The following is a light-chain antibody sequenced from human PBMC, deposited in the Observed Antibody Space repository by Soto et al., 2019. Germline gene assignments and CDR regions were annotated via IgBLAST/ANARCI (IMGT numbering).Light chain of an antibody. CDR3: QQYNSYSLT. CDR2: DAS. J-gene: IGKJ4*01. Sequence: IQMTQCLSNLPASVGDRVIVTCRASQSISSWLAWYQQKPGKAPKVLIYDASSWAGGVPSRFTGSGSGTEFTLTINSLQPDDFATYYCQQYNSYSLTFGGGTKVDIK. CDR1: QSISSW. V-gene: IGKV1-5*01.